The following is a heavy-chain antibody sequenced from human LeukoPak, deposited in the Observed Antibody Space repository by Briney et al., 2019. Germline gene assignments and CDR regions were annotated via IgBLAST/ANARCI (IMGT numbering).Heavy chain of an antibody. Sequence: GGSLRLSCAASGFTFSSYAMHWVRQAPGKGLEWVAVISYDGSNKYYADSVKGRFTISRDNSKNTLYLQMNSLRAEETAVYYCARTRIAAACMDVWGKGTTVTVSS. CDR2: ISYDGSNK. J-gene: IGHJ6*03. CDR1: GFTFSSYA. CDR3: ARTRIAAACMDV. V-gene: IGHV3-30-3*01. D-gene: IGHD6-13*01.